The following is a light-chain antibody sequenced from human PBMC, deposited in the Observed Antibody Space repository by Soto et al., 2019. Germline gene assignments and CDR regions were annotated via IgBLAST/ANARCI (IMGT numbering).Light chain of an antibody. CDR3: QQANSFPLT. V-gene: IGKV1-12*01. J-gene: IGKJ4*01. CDR2: DAS. Sequence: IQFTQSTSAVAASVGDAVTITCRASQAISSWLAWYQQKLGKAPNXLIYDASTLQSGVPSRFSGSGSGTDFTLTISSLQPEDFATYYCQQANSFPLTFGGGTKVDIK. CDR1: QAISSW.